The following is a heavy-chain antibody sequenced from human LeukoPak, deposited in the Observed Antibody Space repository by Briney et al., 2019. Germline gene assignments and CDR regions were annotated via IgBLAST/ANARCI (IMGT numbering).Heavy chain of an antibody. Sequence: PGRSLRLSCAASGFTFSSYVMHWVRQAPGKGLEWVAVISYDGSNKYYADSVKGRFTISRDNSKNTLYLQMNSLRAEDTAVYYCARALAADAHERHYYYYYGMDVWGQGTTVTVSS. CDR3: ARALAADAHERHYYYYYGMDV. D-gene: IGHD6-13*01. CDR1: GFTFSSYV. J-gene: IGHJ6*02. CDR2: ISYDGSNK. V-gene: IGHV3-30*04.